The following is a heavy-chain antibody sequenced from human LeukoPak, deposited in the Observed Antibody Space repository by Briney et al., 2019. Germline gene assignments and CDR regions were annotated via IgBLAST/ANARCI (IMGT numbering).Heavy chain of an antibody. J-gene: IGHJ4*02. V-gene: IGHV3-66*01. Sequence: GGSLRLSCAASGFTVSSDYMSWVRQAPGKGLEWVSVIYSGGSTYYADSVKGRFTISRDNSKNTLYLQMNSLRVEDTAVYYCLRGDRRDYWGQGTLVTVSS. CDR2: IYSGGST. CDR3: LRGDRRDY. CDR1: GFTVSSDY.